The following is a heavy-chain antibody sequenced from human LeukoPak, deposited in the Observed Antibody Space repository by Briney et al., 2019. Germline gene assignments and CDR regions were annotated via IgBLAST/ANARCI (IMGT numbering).Heavy chain of an antibody. CDR2: IFYSGQT. CDR3: ARSPRITMVRGVNTGDY. J-gene: IGHJ4*02. Sequence: SETLSLTCTVSGGSLSSYYWIWIRQSPGKGLEYIGYIFYSGQTNYNPSLKSLVTISVDTSKNQFSLKLSSVTAADTAVYYCARSPRITMVRGVNTGDYWGQGTLVTVSS. D-gene: IGHD3-10*01. V-gene: IGHV4-59*12. CDR1: GGSLSSYY.